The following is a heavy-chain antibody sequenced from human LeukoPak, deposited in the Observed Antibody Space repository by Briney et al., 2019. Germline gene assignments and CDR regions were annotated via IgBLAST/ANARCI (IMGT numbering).Heavy chain of an antibody. CDR3: TTYGLGSPWS. D-gene: IGHD3-10*01. V-gene: IGHV3-15*01. Sequence: GGSLRLSCAASGFTFINTWMSWVRQAPGKGLEWVARIKSKTEGCTTDYAAPVNGKFTISRDDSRNTLYLQMNSLKTEDTAMYYCTTYGLGSPWSWGQGTLVTVSS. CDR1: GFTFINTW. J-gene: IGHJ5*02. CDR2: IKSKTEGCTT.